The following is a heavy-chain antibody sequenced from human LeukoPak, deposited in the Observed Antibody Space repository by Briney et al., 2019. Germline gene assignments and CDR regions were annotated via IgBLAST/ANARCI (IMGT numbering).Heavy chain of an antibody. CDR3: AKGPSNSSGYYYGGYFDY. CDR2: ISYDGSNK. J-gene: IGHJ4*02. V-gene: IGHV3-30*18. D-gene: IGHD3-22*01. CDR1: GFTFNNYG. Sequence: PGGSLRLSCAASGFTFNNYGMHWVRQAPGKGLEWVAVISYDGSNKYYADSVKGRFTISRDNSKNTLYLQMNSLRAEDTAVYYCAKGPSNSSGYYYGGYFDYWGQGTLVTVSS.